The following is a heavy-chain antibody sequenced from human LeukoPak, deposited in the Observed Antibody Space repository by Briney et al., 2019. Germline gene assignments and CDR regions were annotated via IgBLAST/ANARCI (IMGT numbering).Heavy chain of an antibody. V-gene: IGHV4-59*01. J-gene: IGHJ4*02. D-gene: IGHD3-22*01. Sequence: SETLSLTCSVSGGTISSSYWSWKRQPPGKGLEWIGYIHYSGTTKYNPSLQSRVTISVDTSKNQFSLNLRSVTAADTAVYYCARGYFDSSGYSNPFDYWGQGTLVTVSS. CDR3: ARGYFDSSGYSNPFDY. CDR1: GGTISSSY. CDR2: IHYSGTT.